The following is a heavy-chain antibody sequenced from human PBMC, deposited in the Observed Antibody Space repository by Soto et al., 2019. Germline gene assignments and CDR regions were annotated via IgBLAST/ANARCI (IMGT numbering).Heavy chain of an antibody. Sequence: PSETLSLTSTVSGGYIISYYWSWIRQPPGKGLEWIGYIYYSGSTHYNPSLKSRVTISVDTSKNQFSLKLSSVTAADTAVYYCARHAPYCSSTSHCAYGMDVWGQGTTVTVSS. D-gene: IGHD2-2*01. J-gene: IGHJ6*02. CDR2: IYYSGST. V-gene: IGHV4-59*08. CDR3: ARHAPYCSSTSHCAYGMDV. CDR1: GGYIISYY.